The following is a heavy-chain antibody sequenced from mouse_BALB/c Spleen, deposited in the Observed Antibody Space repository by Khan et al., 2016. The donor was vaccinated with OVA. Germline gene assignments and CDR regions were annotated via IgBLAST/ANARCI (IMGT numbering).Heavy chain of an antibody. V-gene: IGHV5-6-3*01. CDR1: EFTLGGYG. CDR2: FNSIGGST. CDR3: ARMARTIN. Sequence: EVELVESGGGLLRPEGSLNLSCPASEFTLGGYGFSWFRQPPNKSLGLVAPFNSIGGSTYYPDSVKGRFTISRDNAKNTLYLQMSSLKSEDTAMYYCARMARTINWGQGTTLTVSS. J-gene: IGHJ2*01.